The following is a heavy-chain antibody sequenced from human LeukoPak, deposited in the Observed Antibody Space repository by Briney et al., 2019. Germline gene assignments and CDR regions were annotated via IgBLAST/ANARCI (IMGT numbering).Heavy chain of an antibody. CDR2: IIPIFGTA. V-gene: IGHV1-69*13. J-gene: IGHJ4*02. D-gene: IGHD6-13*01. CDR1: GGTFSSYA. Sequence: GASVKVSCKASGGTFSSYAINWVRQAPGQGLEWMGGIIPIFGTANYAQKFQGRVTITADESTSTAYMELSSLRSEDTAVYYCARGGMYSSSGGDFDYWGQGTLVTASS. CDR3: ARGGMYSSSGGDFDY.